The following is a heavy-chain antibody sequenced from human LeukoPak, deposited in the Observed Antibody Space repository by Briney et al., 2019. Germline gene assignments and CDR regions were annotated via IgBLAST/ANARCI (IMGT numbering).Heavy chain of an antibody. V-gene: IGHV3-23*01. CDR3: AKRPRSYGGVDY. D-gene: IGHD3-16*01. CDR2: ISGSGGST. Sequence: GGSLRLSCAASGFTFSSYAMSWVRQAPGKGLEWVSAISGSGGSTYYADSVRGRFTIPRDNSKNTLYLQMNSLRAEDTAVYYCAKRPRSYGGVDYWGQGTLVTVSS. J-gene: IGHJ4*02. CDR1: GFTFSSYA.